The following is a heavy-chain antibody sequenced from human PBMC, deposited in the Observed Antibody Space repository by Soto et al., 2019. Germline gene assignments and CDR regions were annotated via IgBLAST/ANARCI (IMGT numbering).Heavy chain of an antibody. V-gene: IGHV1-46*04. CDR1: GYIFTTTW. Sequence: ASVKVSCKASGYIFTTTWMHWVRQTPGQGLEWMGIISPSGDRTIYADSVKGRFTISRDNAKNSLYLQMNSLRTEDTAVYYCARDRGDYSFDYWGQGTLVTVSS. J-gene: IGHJ4*02. CDR3: ARDRGDYSFDY. D-gene: IGHD4-17*01. CDR2: ISPSGDRT.